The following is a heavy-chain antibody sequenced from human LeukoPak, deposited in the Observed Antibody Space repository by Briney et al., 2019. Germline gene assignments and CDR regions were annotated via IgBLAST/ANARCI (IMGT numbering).Heavy chain of an antibody. CDR3: AREWCGGDCYSNQLNPYYYHYGMDV. J-gene: IGHJ6*02. Sequence: ASVKVSCKASGYTFTSYYMHWVRQAPGQGLEWMGIINPSGGSTSYAQKFQGRVTMTRDTSTSTVYMELSSLRSEDTAVYYCAREWCGGDCYSNQLNPYYYHYGMDVWGQGTTVTVSS. V-gene: IGHV1-46*01. CDR1: GYTFTSYY. CDR2: INPSGGST. D-gene: IGHD2-21*02.